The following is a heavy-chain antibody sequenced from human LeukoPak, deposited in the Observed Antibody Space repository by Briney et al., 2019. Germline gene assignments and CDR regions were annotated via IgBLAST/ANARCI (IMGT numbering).Heavy chain of an antibody. CDR2: INPNSGGT. V-gene: IGHV1-2*02. Sequence: GASVKVSCKASGYTFTGYYMHWVRQAPGRGLEWMGWINPNSGGTNYAQKFQGRVTMTRDTSISTAYMELSRLKSDDTALYYCARGAAAALLPYYYYFMDVWGKGTTVTVSS. J-gene: IGHJ6*03. CDR1: GYTFTGYY. D-gene: IGHD6-13*01. CDR3: ARGAAAALLPYYYYFMDV.